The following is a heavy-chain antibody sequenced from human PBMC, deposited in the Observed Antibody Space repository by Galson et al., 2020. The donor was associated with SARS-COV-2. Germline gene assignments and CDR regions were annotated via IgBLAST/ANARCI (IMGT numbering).Heavy chain of an antibody. CDR2: IKQDGSEK. Sequence: QLGESLKISCAASGFTFSGYSMSWVRQAPGKGLEWVANIKQDGSEKYFVDSVKGRFTVSRDNAKNSLFLQMNSLRDEDTAVYYFAGGWGVAYRVPSGYWGQGTLVTVSS. D-gene: IGHD3-10*01. CDR3: AGGWGVAYRVPSGY. J-gene: IGHJ4*02. CDR1: GFTFSGYS. V-gene: IGHV3-7*01.